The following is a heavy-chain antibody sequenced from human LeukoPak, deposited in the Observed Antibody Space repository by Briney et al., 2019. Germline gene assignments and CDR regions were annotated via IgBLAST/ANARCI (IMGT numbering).Heavy chain of an antibody. D-gene: IGHD3-9*01. CDR3: ARGHYDILTGPGHMDV. J-gene: IGHJ6*03. V-gene: IGHV1-69*01. CDR2: IIPIFGTA. CDR1: GGTFSSYA. Sequence: GSSVKVSCKASGGTFSSYAISWVRQAPGQGLEWMGGIIPIFGTANYAQKFQGRVTITADESTSTAYMELSSLRSEDTAVYYCARGHYDILTGPGHMDVWGKGTTVTISS.